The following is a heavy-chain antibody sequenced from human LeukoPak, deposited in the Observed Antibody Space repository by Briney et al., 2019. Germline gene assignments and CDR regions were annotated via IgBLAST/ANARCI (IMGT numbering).Heavy chain of an antibody. Sequence: GGSLRLPCAASGFTFSSYTMSWVRQAPGKGLEWVSTITTSDGNTYYADSVKGRFTVSRDNSKNTLFLQMNSLRAEDTAVYYCAKDGGLWVSAHWGDSWGRGTLVTVSS. CDR1: GFTFSSYT. J-gene: IGHJ4*02. CDR3: AKDGGLWVSAHWGDS. D-gene: IGHD7-27*01. CDR2: ITTSDGNT. V-gene: IGHV3-23*01.